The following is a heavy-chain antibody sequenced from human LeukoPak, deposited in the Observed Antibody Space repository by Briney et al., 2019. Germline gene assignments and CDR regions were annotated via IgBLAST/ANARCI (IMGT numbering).Heavy chain of an antibody. Sequence: SVKVSCKASGGTFSNYAISWVRQAPGQGLEWMGRIIPIFGTTNYAQKFQGRVTITTDESTRTAHIELSRLRSEDTAVYYCARGILSSGWFDYWRQGTMVTVSS. D-gene: IGHD6-19*01. CDR1: GGTFSNYA. CDR2: IIPIFGTT. V-gene: IGHV1-69*05. CDR3: ARGILSSGWFDY. J-gene: IGHJ4*02.